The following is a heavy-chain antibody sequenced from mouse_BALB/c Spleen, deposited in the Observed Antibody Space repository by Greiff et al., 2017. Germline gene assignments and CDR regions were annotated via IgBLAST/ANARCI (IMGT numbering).Heavy chain of an antibody. Sequence: EVKLQESGPSLVKPSQTLSLTCSVTGDSITSGYWNWIRKFPGNKLEYMGYISYSGSTYYNPSLKSRISITRDTSKNQYYLQLNSVTTEDTATYYCARYGGITTVVNYFDYWGQGTTLTVSS. J-gene: IGHJ2*01. D-gene: IGHD1-1*01. V-gene: IGHV3-8*02. CDR1: GDSITSGY. CDR2: ISYSGST. CDR3: ARYGGITTVVNYFDY.